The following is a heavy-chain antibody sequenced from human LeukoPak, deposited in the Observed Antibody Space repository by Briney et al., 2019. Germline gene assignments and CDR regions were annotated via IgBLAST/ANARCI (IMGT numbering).Heavy chain of an antibody. CDR3: ASVGYCSGGSCPARYYFDY. D-gene: IGHD2-15*01. CDR2: INHSGST. V-gene: IGHV4-34*01. Sequence: SETLSLTCAVSGGSFSGYYWNWIRQPPGKGLEWIGEINHSGSTNYNPSLKSRVTISVDTSKNQFSLKLSSVTAADTAVYYCASVGYCSGGSCPARYYFDYWGQGNPGHRLL. CDR1: GGSFSGYY. J-gene: IGHJ4*02.